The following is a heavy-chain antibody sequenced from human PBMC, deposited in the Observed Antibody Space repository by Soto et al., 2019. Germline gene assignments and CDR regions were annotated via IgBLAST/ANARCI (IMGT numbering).Heavy chain of an antibody. J-gene: IGHJ6*03. CDR3: ARQSSFGADYYYYMDV. V-gene: IGHV5-51*01. Sequence: PGESLKISCKGSGYSFTGYWIAWVRQMPGKGLEWMGIIYPGDSDTIYSPSFQGQVTISADKSISTAYLHWSSLKASDTAMYFCARQSSFGADYYYYMDVWGKGTTVPVSS. CDR2: IYPGDSDT. D-gene: IGHD3-16*01. CDR1: GYSFTGYW.